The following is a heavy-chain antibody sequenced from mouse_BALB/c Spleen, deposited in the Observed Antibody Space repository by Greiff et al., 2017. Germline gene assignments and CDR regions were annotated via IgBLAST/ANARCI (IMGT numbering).Heavy chain of an antibody. J-gene: IGHJ3*01. CDR3: ARDQAYYRYDWFAY. D-gene: IGHD2-14*01. CDR1: GFTFSSYG. CDR2: INSNGGST. V-gene: IGHV5-6-3*01. Sequence: DVQLVESGGGLVQPGGSLKLSCAASGFTFSSYGMSWVRQTPDKRLELVATINSNGGSTYYPDSVKGRFTISRDNAKNTLYLQMSSLKSEDTAMYYCARDQAYYRYDWFAYWGQGTLVTVSA.